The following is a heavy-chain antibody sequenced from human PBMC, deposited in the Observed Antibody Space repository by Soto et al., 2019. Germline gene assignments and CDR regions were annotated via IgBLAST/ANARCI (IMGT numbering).Heavy chain of an antibody. CDR3: AKEALWFGESNAFDI. D-gene: IGHD3-10*01. Sequence: XGCLRLSCAACGFSFSRYGMHGVRLAPGKGLEWVAVISYDGSNKYYADSVKGRFTISRDNSKNTLYLQMNSLRAEDTAVYYCAKEALWFGESNAFDIWGQRTMVTVSS. V-gene: IGHV3-30*18. CDR1: GFSFSRYG. J-gene: IGHJ3*02. CDR2: ISYDGSNK.